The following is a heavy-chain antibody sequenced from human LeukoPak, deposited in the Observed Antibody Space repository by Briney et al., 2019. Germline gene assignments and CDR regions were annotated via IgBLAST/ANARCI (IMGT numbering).Heavy chain of an antibody. D-gene: IGHD6-13*01. CDR3: ACPYRSRFDY. CDR2: ITNSGSDI. CDR1: GFTFSDFH. V-gene: IGHV3-11*01. J-gene: IGHJ4*02. Sequence: GGSLRLSCVVSGFTFSDFHMSWLRQAPGKGLEWISYITNSGSDIEYADSVKGRFTISWDNAKKSLYLEMNTLRAEDTAIYYCACPYRSRFDYWGQGILVTVSS.